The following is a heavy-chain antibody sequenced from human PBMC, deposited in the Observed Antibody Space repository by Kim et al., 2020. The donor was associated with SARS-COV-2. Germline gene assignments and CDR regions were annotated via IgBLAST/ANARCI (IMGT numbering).Heavy chain of an antibody. D-gene: IGHD3-9*01. V-gene: IGHV3-23*01. J-gene: IGHJ3*01. CDR3: VKAVNIYCPDVTCYWAYDG. Sequence: KGRFTISRDNSKNTMYLQMNSLRAEDTAIYYCVKAVNIYCPDVTCYWAYDGWGQGTKVVVSS.